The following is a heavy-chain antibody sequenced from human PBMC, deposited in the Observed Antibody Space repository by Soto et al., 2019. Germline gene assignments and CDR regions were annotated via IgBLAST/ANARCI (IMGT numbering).Heavy chain of an antibody. CDR1: GYSFTSYG. CDR3: ARDVETGGAPIDF. V-gene: IGHV1-18*01. D-gene: IGHD7-27*01. Sequence: QVQLVQSGAEVKKPGASVKVSCKATGYSFTSYGMRWVRQAPGQGLEWMGWISTHNDKTNYAPKYQGRVTMTTDTSTSTVYMELRSLRSDDTAVYYCARDVETGGAPIDFWGQGTLVTVSS. CDR2: ISTHNDKT. J-gene: IGHJ4*02.